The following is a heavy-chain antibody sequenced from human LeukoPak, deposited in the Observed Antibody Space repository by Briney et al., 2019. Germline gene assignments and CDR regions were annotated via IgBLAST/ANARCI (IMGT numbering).Heavy chain of an antibody. Sequence: SEALSLTCAVYGGSFSGYYWSWIRQPPGKGLEWIGEINRSGSTNYNPSLKSRVTISVDTSKNQFSLKLSSVTAADTAVYYCARGGYSPMYYYYYYGMDVWGQGTTVTVSS. CDR2: INRSGST. CDR3: ARGGYSPMYYYYYYGMDV. D-gene: IGHD5-18*01. V-gene: IGHV4-34*01. CDR1: GGSFSGYY. J-gene: IGHJ6*02.